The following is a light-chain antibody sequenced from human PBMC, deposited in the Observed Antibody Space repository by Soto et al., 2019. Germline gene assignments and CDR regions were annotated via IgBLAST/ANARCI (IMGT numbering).Light chain of an antibody. CDR1: NIGSKG. CDR2: DDS. CDR3: QVWDDSGDHVV. V-gene: IGLV3-21*02. Sequence: SYELTQPPSVSVTPGQTARITCGGNNIGSKGVHWYQQKPGQAPVLVVYDDSDRPSGIPERFSGSNSGSTATLTINRVEAGDEADFFCQVWDDSGDHVVFGGGTQLTVL. J-gene: IGLJ2*01.